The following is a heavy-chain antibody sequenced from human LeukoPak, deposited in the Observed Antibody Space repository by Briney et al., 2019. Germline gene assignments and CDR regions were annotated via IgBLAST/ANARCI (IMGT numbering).Heavy chain of an antibody. CDR3: ASYYGDYFRSFDY. J-gene: IGHJ4*02. Sequence: PGGSLRLSCAASGFTVSSNYMSWVRQAPGKGLEWVSSISSSSSYIYYADSVKGRFTISRDNAKNSLYLQMNSLRAEDTAVYYCASYYGDYFRSFDYWGQGTLVTVSS. CDR1: GFTVSSNY. D-gene: IGHD4-17*01. CDR2: ISSSSSYI. V-gene: IGHV3-21*01.